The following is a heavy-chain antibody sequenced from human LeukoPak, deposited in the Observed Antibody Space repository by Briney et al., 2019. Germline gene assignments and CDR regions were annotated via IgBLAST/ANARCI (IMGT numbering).Heavy chain of an antibody. CDR1: GFTFSSYG. CDR3: AKGCSSTSCAIEFDY. J-gene: IGHJ4*02. Sequence: RAGGSLRLSCAASGFTFSSYGVHWVRQPPGKGLEWVAGISYDGGHIYYGDSVKGRFTISRDNSKNTVYVEMNSLRAEDTAVYYCAKGCSSTSCAIEFDYWGQGTLVTVSS. V-gene: IGHV3-30*18. D-gene: IGHD2-2*01. CDR2: ISYDGGHI.